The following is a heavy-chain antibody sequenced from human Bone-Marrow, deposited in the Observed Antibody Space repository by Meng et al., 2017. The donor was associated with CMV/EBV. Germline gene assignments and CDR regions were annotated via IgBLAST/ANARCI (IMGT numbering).Heavy chain of an antibody. D-gene: IGHD3-3*01. CDR2: ISYDGSNK. V-gene: IGHV3-30*04. CDR3: ARDITPYYYYYGMDV. Sequence: GGSLRLSCAASGFTFSSYAMHWVRQAPGKGLEWVAVISYDGSNKYYADSVKGRFTISRDNSKNTLYLQMNSLRAEDTAVYYCARDITPYYYYYGMDVWGQGTMVTVSS. CDR1: GFTFSSYA. J-gene: IGHJ6*02.